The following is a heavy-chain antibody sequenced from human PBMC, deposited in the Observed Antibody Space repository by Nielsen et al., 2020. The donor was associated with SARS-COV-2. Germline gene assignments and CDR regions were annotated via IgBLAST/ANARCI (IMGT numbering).Heavy chain of an antibody. D-gene: IGHD4-17*01. CDR1: GFTFSSYW. V-gene: IGHV3-74*01. CDR3: ARGNYGDEGAFDI. Sequence: GGSLRLSCAASGFTFSSYWMHWVRQAPGKGLVWVSRINSDGSSTSYADSVKGRFTISRDNAKNTPYLQMNSLRAEDTAVYYCARGNYGDEGAFDIWGQGTMVTVSS. CDR2: INSDGSST. J-gene: IGHJ3*02.